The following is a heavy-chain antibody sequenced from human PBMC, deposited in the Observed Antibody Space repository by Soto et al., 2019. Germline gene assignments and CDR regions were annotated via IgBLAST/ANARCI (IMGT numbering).Heavy chain of an antibody. J-gene: IGHJ4*02. CDR2: IYYSGST. CDR3: ARGYYDSSGYYPHTYYFDY. V-gene: IGHV4-59*01. Sequence: QVQLQESGPGLVKPSETLSLTCTVSGGSISSSYWSWVRQPPGKGLEWIGYIYYSGSTNYNPSLKSRATISVDTSNNQCSLKLSSVTDADTAVYYCARGYYDSSGYYPHTYYFDYWGQGTLVTVSS. CDR1: GGSISSSY. D-gene: IGHD3-22*01.